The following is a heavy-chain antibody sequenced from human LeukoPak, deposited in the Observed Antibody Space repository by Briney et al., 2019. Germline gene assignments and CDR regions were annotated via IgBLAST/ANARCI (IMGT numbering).Heavy chain of an antibody. J-gene: IGHJ4*02. CDR1: GFIFRSYW. V-gene: IGHV3-7*05. D-gene: IGHD3-22*01. Sequence: GGSLGLSCAASGFIFRSYWMSWVRQAPGKGLEWVANIKQDGSEKYYVDSVKGRFTISRGNAKNSLYLQMNSLRGEDTAVYYCARDTDTYYYDSSGYYYEWWGQGTLVTVSS. CDR3: ARDTDTYYYDSSGYYYEW. CDR2: IKQDGSEK.